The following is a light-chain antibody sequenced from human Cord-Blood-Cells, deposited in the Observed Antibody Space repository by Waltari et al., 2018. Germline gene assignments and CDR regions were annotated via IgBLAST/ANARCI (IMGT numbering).Light chain of an antibody. CDR1: RSDVGVYNY. Sequence: QSALPQPASVSGSPGQSITISCTGTRSDVGVYNYVSWYQQPPGKAPKLMIYEVSNRPSGVSNRFSGPKSGNTASLTISGLQAEDEADYYCSSYTSSSTVVFGGGTKLTVL. J-gene: IGLJ2*01. V-gene: IGLV2-14*01. CDR2: EVS. CDR3: SSYTSSSTVV.